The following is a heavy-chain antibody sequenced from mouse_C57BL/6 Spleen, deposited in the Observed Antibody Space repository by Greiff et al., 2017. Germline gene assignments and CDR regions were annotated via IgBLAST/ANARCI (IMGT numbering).Heavy chain of an antibody. J-gene: IGHJ2*01. V-gene: IGHV1-82*01. D-gene: IGHD1-1*01. Sequence: QVQLQQSGPELVKPGASVKISCKASGYAFSSSWMNWVQQRPGKGLEWIGRIYPGDGDTNYNGKFKGKATLTADKSSSTAYMQLSSLTSEDSAVYFCARSYGSLYYFDYWGQGTTLTVSS. CDR3: ARSYGSLYYFDY. CDR1: GYAFSSSW. CDR2: IYPGDGDT.